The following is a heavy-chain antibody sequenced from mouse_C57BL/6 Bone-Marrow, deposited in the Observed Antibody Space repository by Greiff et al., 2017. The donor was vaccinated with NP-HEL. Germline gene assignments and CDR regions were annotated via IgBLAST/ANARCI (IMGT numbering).Heavy chain of an antibody. J-gene: IGHJ4*01. Sequence: VQLQQPGAELVKPGASVKLSCKASGYTFTSYWMQWVKQRPGQGLEWIGEIDPSDSYTNYNQKFKGKATLTVDTSSSTAYMQLSSLTSEDSAVYYCARAPYYGGSPLAMDYWGQGTSVTVSS. D-gene: IGHD1-1*01. CDR2: IDPSDSYT. CDR1: GYTFTSYW. CDR3: ARAPYYGGSPLAMDY. V-gene: IGHV1-50*01.